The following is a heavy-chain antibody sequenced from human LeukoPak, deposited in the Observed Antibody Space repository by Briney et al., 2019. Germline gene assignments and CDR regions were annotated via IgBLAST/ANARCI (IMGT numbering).Heavy chain of an antibody. CDR1: GYSFTSYW. Sequence: GESLKISCKGSGYSFTSYWIGWVRQMPRKGLEWMGIIYPGDSDTRYSPSFQGQVTISADKSISTAYLQWSGLKASDTAMYYCARGRYCSSTSCYGVGAFDIWGQGTMVTVSS. CDR2: IYPGDSDT. CDR3: ARGRYCSSTSCYGVGAFDI. J-gene: IGHJ3*02. V-gene: IGHV5-51*01. D-gene: IGHD2-2*01.